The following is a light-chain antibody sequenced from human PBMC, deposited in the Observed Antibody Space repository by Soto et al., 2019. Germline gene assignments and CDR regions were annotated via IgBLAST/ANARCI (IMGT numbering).Light chain of an antibody. Sequence: DIQMTQSPSTLSASVGDRVTITCRASQSISGWMAWYQQKPGKAPKLLIYKASSLESGVPSRFSGSGSGTEFTLTISSLQPADFATYYCQQYNGYPWTFGQGTKVVIK. J-gene: IGKJ1*01. CDR2: KAS. V-gene: IGKV1-5*03. CDR1: QSISGW. CDR3: QQYNGYPWT.